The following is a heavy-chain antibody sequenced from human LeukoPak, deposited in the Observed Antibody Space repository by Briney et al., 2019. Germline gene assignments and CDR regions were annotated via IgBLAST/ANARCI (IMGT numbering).Heavy chain of an antibody. CDR1: GGTFSSYA. CDR3: ARDRYDILTGYHSYYYYYMDV. J-gene: IGHJ6*03. D-gene: IGHD3-9*01. CDR2: IIPIFGTA. Sequence: GASVKVSCKASGGTFSSYAISWVRQAPGQGLEWMGGIIPIFGTANYAQKFQGRVTITTDESTSTAYMELSSLRSEDTAVYYCARDRYDILTGYHSYYYYYMDVWGKGTTVTVSS. V-gene: IGHV1-69*05.